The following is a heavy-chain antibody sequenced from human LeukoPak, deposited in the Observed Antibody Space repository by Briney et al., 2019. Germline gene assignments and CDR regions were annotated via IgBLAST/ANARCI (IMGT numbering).Heavy chain of an antibody. CDR2: VDPEDGET. Sequence: GASVKVSCKVSGYTFTDYHMHWVQQAPGKGLEWMGLVDPEDGETIYAENFQGRVTITADTSTDTAYMELSSLRSEDKALYYCAKEDYYDSSVYYYWGQGTLVTVSS. CDR1: GYTFTDYH. CDR3: AKEDYYDSSVYYY. D-gene: IGHD3-22*01. J-gene: IGHJ4*02. V-gene: IGHV1-69-2*01.